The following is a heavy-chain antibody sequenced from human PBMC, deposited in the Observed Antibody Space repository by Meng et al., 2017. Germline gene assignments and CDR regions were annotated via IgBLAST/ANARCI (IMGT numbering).Heavy chain of an antibody. J-gene: IGHJ4*02. D-gene: IGHD3-9*01. Sequence: QVEPVHAGGGEKNPGASVKVSGKALGGTFSSYAISWVRQAPGQGLEWMGGIIPIFGTANYAQKFQGRVTITADESTSTAYMELSSLRSEDTAVYYCAREYRDILTGYRYFNYWGQGTLVTVSS. CDR3: AREYRDILTGYRYFNY. CDR1: GGTFSSYA. CDR2: IIPIFGTA. V-gene: IGHV1-69*12.